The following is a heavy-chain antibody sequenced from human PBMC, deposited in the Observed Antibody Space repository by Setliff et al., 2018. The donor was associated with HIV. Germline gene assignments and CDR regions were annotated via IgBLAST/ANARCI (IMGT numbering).Heavy chain of an antibody. CDR2: ISWDGGST. Sequence: GGSLRLSCAASGFTFDDYAMHWVRQVPGKGLEWVSLISWDGGSTYYSDSVKGRFTISRDNAGNSLYLQMNNLRAEDTALYFCARSVDGYFDYWGQGALVTVSS. V-gene: IGHV3-43D*03. D-gene: IGHD5-12*01. CDR1: GFTFDDYA. CDR3: ARSVDGYFDY. J-gene: IGHJ4*02.